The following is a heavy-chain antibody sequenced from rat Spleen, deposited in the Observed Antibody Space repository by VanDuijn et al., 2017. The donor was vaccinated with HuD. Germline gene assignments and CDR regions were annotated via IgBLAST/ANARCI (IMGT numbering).Heavy chain of an antibody. J-gene: IGHJ3*01. CDR2: IWGDGST. CDR3: TRSSYHYSSPFAW. V-gene: IGHV2-1*01. D-gene: IGHD1-2*01. Sequence: QVQLKESGPGLVEPSQTLSLTCTVSGFSLISHSLHWVRQPPGKGLEWMGGIWGDGSTDFNSALKSRLSISRDTSESQVFLTMNSLQTDDTAIYFCTRSSYHYSSPFAWWGQGTLVTVSS. CDR1: GFSLISHS.